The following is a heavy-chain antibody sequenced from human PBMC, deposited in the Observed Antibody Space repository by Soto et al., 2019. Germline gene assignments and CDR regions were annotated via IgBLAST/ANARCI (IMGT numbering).Heavy chain of an antibody. CDR1: GGSISSGGYY. J-gene: IGHJ3*02. Sequence: QVQLQESGPGLVKPSQTLSLTCTVSGGSISSGGYYWSWIRQHPGKGLEWIGYIYYSGSTYYNPSLKSRVTISVDTSKNQFSLKLSSVTAADTAVYYCARGTMVRGAIDAFDIWGQGTMVTVSS. V-gene: IGHV4-30-4*08. D-gene: IGHD3-10*01. CDR3: ARGTMVRGAIDAFDI. CDR2: IYYSGST.